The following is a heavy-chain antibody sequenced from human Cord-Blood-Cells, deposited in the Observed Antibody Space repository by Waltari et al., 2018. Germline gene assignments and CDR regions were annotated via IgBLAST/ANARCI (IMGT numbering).Heavy chain of an antibody. J-gene: IGHJ4*02. CDR3: ARGRYYYDSSGHIGEFDY. CDR2: ISSSSSYI. D-gene: IGHD3-22*01. Sequence: EVELVESGGAMVSPVGSLGLYCAPSGFAFGSVSVNWVRQAPGKGLEWVSSISSSSSYIYYADSVKGRFTISRDNAKNSLYLQMNSLRAEDTAVYYCARGRYYYDSSGHIGEFDYWGQGTLVTVSS. CDR1: GFAFGSVS. V-gene: IGHV3-21*01.